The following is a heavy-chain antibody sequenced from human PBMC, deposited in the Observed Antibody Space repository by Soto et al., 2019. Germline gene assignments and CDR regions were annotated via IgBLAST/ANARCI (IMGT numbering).Heavy chain of an antibody. CDR3: ARDIGGDFWSGPLDYYYYGMDV. J-gene: IGHJ6*02. V-gene: IGHV4-31*03. D-gene: IGHD3-3*01. Sequence: PSETLSLTCTVSGGSISSGGYYWSWIRQHPGKGLEWIGYIYYSGSTYYNPSLKSRVTISVDTSKNQFSLKLSSVTAADTAVYYCARDIGGDFWSGPLDYYYYGMDVWGQGTTVTVSS. CDR1: GGSISSGGYY. CDR2: IYYSGST.